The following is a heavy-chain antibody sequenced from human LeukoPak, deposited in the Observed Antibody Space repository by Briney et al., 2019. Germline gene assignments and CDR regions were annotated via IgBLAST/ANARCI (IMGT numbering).Heavy chain of an antibody. CDR2: ISYDGSNK. J-gene: IGHJ4*02. V-gene: IGHV3-30*18. CDR1: GFSFSSYW. CDR3: AKDPLRYCSGGSCPLLDY. Sequence: PGGSLRLSCAASGFSFSSYWMSWVRQAPGKGLEWVAVISYDGSNKYYADSVKGRFTISRDNSKNTLYLQMNSLRAEDTAVYYCAKDPLRYCSGGSCPLLDYWGQGTLVTVSS. D-gene: IGHD2-15*01.